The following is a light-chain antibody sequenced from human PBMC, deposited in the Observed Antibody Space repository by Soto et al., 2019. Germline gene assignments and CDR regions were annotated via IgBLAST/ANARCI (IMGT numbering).Light chain of an antibody. CDR3: SSYRASSTTHYV. Sequence: QPVLTQPASLSGSPGQSITISCTGTSSDVGGYNYVSWYQQHPGKAPKLIIYDVTNRPSGVSNRFFGSKSGNTASLTISGLQAEDEADYYCSSYRASSTTHYVFGTGTKVTVL. CDR2: DVT. J-gene: IGLJ1*01. CDR1: SSDVGGYNY. V-gene: IGLV2-14*03.